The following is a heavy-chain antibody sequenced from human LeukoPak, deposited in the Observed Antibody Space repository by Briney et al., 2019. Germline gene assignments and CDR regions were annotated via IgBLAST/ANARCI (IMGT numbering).Heavy chain of an antibody. CDR3: ARDRSGLSMGYYYYYGMDV. CDR2: ISAYNGNT. CDR1: GYTFTSYG. J-gene: IGHJ6*02. Sequence: GASVKVSCKASGYTFTSYGISWVRQAPGQGLEWMGWISAYNGNTNYAQKLQGRVTMTTDTSTSTAYMELRSLRSDDTAVYYCARDRSGLSMGYYYYYGMDVWGQGTTVTVSS. D-gene: IGHD3-3*01. V-gene: IGHV1-18*01.